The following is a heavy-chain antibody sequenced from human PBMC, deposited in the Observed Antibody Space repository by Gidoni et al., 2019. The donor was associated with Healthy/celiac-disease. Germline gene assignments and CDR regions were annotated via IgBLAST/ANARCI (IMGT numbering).Heavy chain of an antibody. CDR1: GFPFSSYA. CDR3: AKDPHQNIAATVFDY. D-gene: IGHD6-13*01. Sequence: EVQLLESGGGLVQPGGSLRLPCAASGFPFSSYAVRWDRQAPGKGLEGVSVISGSGVSTYCANSVKARSTISRDNSKNTLYLQMNSLRTKDTAVYYCAKDPHQNIAATVFDYWGQGTLVTVSS. J-gene: IGHJ4*02. CDR2: ISGSGVST. V-gene: IGHV3-23*01.